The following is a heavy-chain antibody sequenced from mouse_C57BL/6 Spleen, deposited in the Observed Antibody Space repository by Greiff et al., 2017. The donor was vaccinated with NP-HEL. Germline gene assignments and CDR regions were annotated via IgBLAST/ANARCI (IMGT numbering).Heavy chain of an antibody. V-gene: IGHV14-2*01. CDR3: AREGSNYDWYFDV. Sequence: LVESGAELVKPGASVKLSCTASGFNIKDYYMHWVKQRTEQGLEWIGRIDPEDGETKYAPKFQGKATITADTSANTAYLPLSSLTSEDTAVYYCAREGSNYDWYFDVWGTGTTVTVSS. CDR1: GFNIKDYY. J-gene: IGHJ1*03. CDR2: IDPEDGET. D-gene: IGHD2-5*01.